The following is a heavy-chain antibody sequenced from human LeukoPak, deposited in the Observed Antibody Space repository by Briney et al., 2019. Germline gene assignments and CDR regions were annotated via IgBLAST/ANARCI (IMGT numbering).Heavy chain of an antibody. J-gene: IGHJ4*02. CDR3: ARGGRAAAGYFDY. V-gene: IGHV3-21*01. D-gene: IGHD6-13*01. CDR2: ISSSSSYI. CDR1: GFTFSSYS. Sequence: GGSLRFSCAASGFTFSSYSMNWVRQAPGKGLEWVSSISSSSSYIYYEDSVKGRFTISRDNAKNSLSLQMNSLRAEDTAVYYCARGGRAAAGYFDYWGQGTLVTVSS.